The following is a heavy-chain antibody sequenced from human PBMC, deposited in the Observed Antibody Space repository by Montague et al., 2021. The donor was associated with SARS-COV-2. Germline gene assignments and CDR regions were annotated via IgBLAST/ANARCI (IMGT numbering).Heavy chain of an antibody. Sequence: SETLSLTCTVSGGSISSSSYYWGWIRQPPGKGLEWIGSIYYSGSTYYNPSLKSRVTISVDTSKNQFSLKLGSVTAADTAVYYCARESGSGSYLVYWGQGTLVTVSS. CDR1: GGSISSSSYY. V-gene: IGHV4-39*01. CDR3: ARESGSGSYLVY. J-gene: IGHJ4*02. D-gene: IGHD3-10*01. CDR2: IYYSGST.